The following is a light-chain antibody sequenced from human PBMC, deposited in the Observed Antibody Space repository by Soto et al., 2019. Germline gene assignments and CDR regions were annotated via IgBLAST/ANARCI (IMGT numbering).Light chain of an antibody. CDR3: QQYGSAPRT. CDR2: GAS. Sequence: EIVLTQSPGTLSLSPGERATLSCRASQSVSSSYLAWYQQKPGQAPRLLIYGASSRATGIPDRFSGSGSGTDFTLTISRLEPEDFAGYYCQQYGSAPRTFGQGTKVEIQ. CDR1: QSVSSSY. V-gene: IGKV3-20*01. J-gene: IGKJ1*01.